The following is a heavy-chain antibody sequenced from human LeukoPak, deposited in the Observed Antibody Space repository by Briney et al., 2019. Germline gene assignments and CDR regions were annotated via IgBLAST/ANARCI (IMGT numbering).Heavy chain of an antibody. V-gene: IGHV1-24*01. J-gene: IGHJ6*03. D-gene: IGHD5-18*01. CDR3: ATGARIQLFHGRNYYYYYMDV. Sequence: ASVKVSCKVSGYTLTELSMHWVRQAPGKGLEWMGGFDPEDGETIYAQKFQGRVTMTEDTSTDTAYMELSSLRSEDTAVYYCATGARIQLFHGRNYYYYYMDVWGKGTTVTVSS. CDR2: FDPEDGET. CDR1: GYTLTELS.